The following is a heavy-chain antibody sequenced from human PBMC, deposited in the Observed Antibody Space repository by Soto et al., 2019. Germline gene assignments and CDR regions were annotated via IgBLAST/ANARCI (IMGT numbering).Heavy chain of an antibody. CDR3: ARGPPLL. Sequence: SETLSLTCTVSGGSLSSDNSYWSWIRQYPGKGLEWIGYIYHSGNTNYNPSLEGRVTISIDKSKNQFYLDLNSVTAADTAVYYCARGPPLLWGQGTLVTVSS. J-gene: IGHJ4*02. V-gene: IGHV4-31*03. CDR1: GGSLSSDNSY. CDR2: IYHSGNT.